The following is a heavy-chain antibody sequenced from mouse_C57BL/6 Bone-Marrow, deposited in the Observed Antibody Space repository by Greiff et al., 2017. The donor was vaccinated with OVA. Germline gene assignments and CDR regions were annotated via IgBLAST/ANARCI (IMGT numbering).Heavy chain of an antibody. J-gene: IGHJ2*01. CDR2: IYPGNSDT. Sequence: EVQLQPSGTVLARPGASVKMSRKTSGYTFTSHWMHWVKQRPGQGLEWIGAIYPGNSDTSYNQKFKGKAKLTAVTSASTAYMELSSLTNEDSAVYYCTRRGDYYGSTLFDYWGQGTTLTVSS. V-gene: IGHV1-5*01. D-gene: IGHD1-1*01. CDR3: TRRGDYYGSTLFDY. CDR1: GYTFTSHW.